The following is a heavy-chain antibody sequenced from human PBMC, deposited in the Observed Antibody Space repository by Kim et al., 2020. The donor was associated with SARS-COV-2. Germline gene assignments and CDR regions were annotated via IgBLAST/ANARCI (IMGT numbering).Heavy chain of an antibody. V-gene: IGHV3-23*01. J-gene: IGHJ4*02. CDR2: ISGSGGST. D-gene: IGHD3-3*01. CDR1: GFTFSSYA. CDR3: AKGDKRNYDFWGIDY. Sequence: GGSLRLSCAASGFTFSSYAMSWVRQAPGKGLEWVSAISGSGGSTYYADSVKGRFTISRDNSKNTLYLQMNSLRAEDTAVYYCAKGDKRNYDFWGIDYWGQGTLVTVSS.